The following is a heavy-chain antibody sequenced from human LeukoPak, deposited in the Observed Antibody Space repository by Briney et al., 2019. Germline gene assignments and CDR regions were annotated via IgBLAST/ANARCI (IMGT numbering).Heavy chain of an antibody. CDR2: ISYSGGT. CDR1: GDSISNYY. CDR3: AKSGFYFDY. V-gene: IGHV4-59*08. J-gene: IGHJ4*02. D-gene: IGHD5-12*01. Sequence: PSETLSLTCTVSGDSISNYYWSWIRQPPGKGPEWIGYISYSGGTNYNPSLKSRVTMSVDTAKNQFSLKVSSVTAAGTAVYYCAKSGFYFDYWGQGTLVTVSS.